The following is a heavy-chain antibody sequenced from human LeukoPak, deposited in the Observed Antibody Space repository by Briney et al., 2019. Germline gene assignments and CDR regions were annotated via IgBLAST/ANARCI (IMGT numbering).Heavy chain of an antibody. Sequence: PGGSLRLSCAASGFSVSSNFMSWVRQAPGKGLEWISFIYSGGSTYYADSVKGRFTISRDNSKNTLYLQMNSLRAEDTAVYYCARDFGEEVPAAIPAFDIWGQGTLVTVSS. J-gene: IGHJ3*02. V-gene: IGHV3-53*01. D-gene: IGHD2-2*01. CDR1: GFSVSSNF. CDR3: ARDFGEEVPAAIPAFDI. CDR2: IYSGGST.